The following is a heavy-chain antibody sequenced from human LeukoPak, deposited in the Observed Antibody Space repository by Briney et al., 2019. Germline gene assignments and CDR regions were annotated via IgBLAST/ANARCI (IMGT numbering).Heavy chain of an antibody. D-gene: IGHD2-15*01. J-gene: IGHJ3*02. CDR2: FDPEDGET. CDR3: ATDIFPVVVVAAGVFDI. V-gene: IGHV1-24*01. Sequence: ASVKVSCKVSGYTLTELSMHWVRQAPGKGLEWMGGFDPEDGETIYAQKFQGRVTMTEDPSTDTAYMELSSLRSEDTAVYYCATDIFPVVVVAAGVFDIWGQGTMVTVSS. CDR1: GYTLTELS.